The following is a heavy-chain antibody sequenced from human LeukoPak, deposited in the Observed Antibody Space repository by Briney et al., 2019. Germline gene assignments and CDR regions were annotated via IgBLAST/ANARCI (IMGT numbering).Heavy chain of an antibody. J-gene: IGHJ6*02. D-gene: IGHD1-14*01. CDR1: GFTFSSYA. CDR3: ARVPDVGPYYYYGMDV. V-gene: IGHV3-23*01. Sequence: GGSLRLSCAASGFTFSSYAMSWVRQAPGKGLEWVSAISGSGGSTYYADSVKGRFTISRDNSKNTLYLQMNSLRAEDTAVYYCARVPDVGPYYYYGMDVWGQGTTVTVSS. CDR2: ISGSGGST.